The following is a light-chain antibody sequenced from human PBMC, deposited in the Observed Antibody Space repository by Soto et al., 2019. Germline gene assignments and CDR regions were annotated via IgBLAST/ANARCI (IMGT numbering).Light chain of an antibody. V-gene: IGKV1-5*03. J-gene: IGKJ1*01. CDR2: QAS. Sequence: DIQMTQSPSTLSASVGDRVIITCRASQSIRSWLAWYQQKPGKAPKLLIYQASILESGVPSRFSGSGSGTEFTLTISSLQPDDFATYYCQQYNRFWTFGQGTKVEIK. CDR3: QQYNRFWT. CDR1: QSIRSW.